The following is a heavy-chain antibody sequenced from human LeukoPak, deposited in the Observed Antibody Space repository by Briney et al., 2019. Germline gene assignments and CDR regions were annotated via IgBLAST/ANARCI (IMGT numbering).Heavy chain of an antibody. D-gene: IGHD4-17*01. V-gene: IGHV4-59*12. Sequence: PSETLSLTCTVSGGSISRYYWSWIRQHPGKGLEWIGYISYSGSTTYNSSLKSRVTISLDTSQNQFSLKLTSVTPEDTAVYYCVRADYGDHLDYWGQGTLVTVSS. CDR1: GGSISRYY. CDR3: VRADYGDHLDY. CDR2: ISYSGST. J-gene: IGHJ4*02.